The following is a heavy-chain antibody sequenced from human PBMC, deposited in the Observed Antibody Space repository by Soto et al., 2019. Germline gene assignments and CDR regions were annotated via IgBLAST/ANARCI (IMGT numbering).Heavy chain of an antibody. Sequence: QLQLQESGPGLVRPSQTLSLTCTVSGGSITNGDYYWNWIRQHPGKGLEWIGYINYRGTTFYKPSLKSRVFISVETSKNQFYLNLSSVTAADSAVYFCARDAPGEAPYWGQGTLVTVSS. J-gene: IGHJ4*02. CDR3: ARDAPGEAPY. CDR1: GGSITNGDYY. CDR2: INYRGTT. D-gene: IGHD2-2*01. V-gene: IGHV4-31*03.